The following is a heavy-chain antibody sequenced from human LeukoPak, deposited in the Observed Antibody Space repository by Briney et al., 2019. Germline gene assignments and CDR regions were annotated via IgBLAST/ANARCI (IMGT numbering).Heavy chain of an antibody. CDR1: GYTFAAYW. CDR3: ARQDGYGLYYFDY. CDR2: IYPRDSDT. V-gene: IGHV5-51*01. J-gene: IGHJ4*02. D-gene: IGHD5-18*01. Sequence: GESLQISCKGSGYTFAAYWIAWVRQMPGKGLEWMGIIYPRDSDTRYSPSFQGQVTISADRSISTAYLQWTSLKASDTAIYYCARQDGYGLYYFDYWGQGTLVTVSS.